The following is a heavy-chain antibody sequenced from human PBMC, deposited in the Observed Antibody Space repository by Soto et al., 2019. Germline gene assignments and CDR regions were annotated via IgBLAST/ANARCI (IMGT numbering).Heavy chain of an antibody. Sequence: QLQLQESGPGLVEPSETLSLTCTVSGGSISGTNEYWGWIRQPPGKGLEWIASLHYDGRTYYTPSPKRRLTISTDTSKNHFSLKLSSVTAADTAVYYCARTYCGSGSYSYWGQGTLVIVSS. J-gene: IGHJ1*01. V-gene: IGHV4-39*02. D-gene: IGHD3-10*01. CDR3: ARTYCGSGSYSY. CDR1: GGSISGTNEY. CDR2: LHYDGRT.